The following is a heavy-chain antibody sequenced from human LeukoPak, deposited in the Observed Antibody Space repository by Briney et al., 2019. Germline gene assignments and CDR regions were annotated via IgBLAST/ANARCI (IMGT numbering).Heavy chain of an antibody. Sequence: PGGSPRLSCAASGFALSSHWMTWVRQVPGRGPEWVANVNRDGSETYYLDSVKGRLTISKDNAKNSLYLQMNSLRAEDTALYHCARNNGMDVWGQGTTVIVSS. J-gene: IGHJ6*02. CDR3: ARNNGMDV. V-gene: IGHV3-7*03. CDR2: VNRDGSET. CDR1: GFALSSHW.